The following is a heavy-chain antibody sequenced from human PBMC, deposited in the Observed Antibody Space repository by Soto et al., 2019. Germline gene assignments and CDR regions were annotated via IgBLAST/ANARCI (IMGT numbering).Heavy chain of an antibody. J-gene: IGHJ4*02. CDR2: ISYDGSDK. V-gene: IGHV3-30*18. CDR3: AKALGELSPESYDY. Sequence: QVQLVESGGGVVQPGRSLRLSCAASGFTFSSYAMHWVRQAPGKGLGWVAVISYDGSDKYYADSVEGRFTISRDNSKKTLDMQMNRLTADDTGVYYSAKALGELSPESYDYWGQGTLITVSS. D-gene: IGHD3-16*02. CDR1: GFTFSSYA.